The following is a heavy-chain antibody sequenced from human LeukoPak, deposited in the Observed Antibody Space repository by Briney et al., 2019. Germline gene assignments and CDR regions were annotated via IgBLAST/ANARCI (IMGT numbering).Heavy chain of an antibody. Sequence: SETLSLTCTVSGGFISTYSWSWIRQPAGKGLEWIGRISTSGSTNYNPSLKSRVTMSVDTSKNQFSLKLSSVTAADTAVYYCARESGTYSGSDYWGQGTLVTVSS. CDR3: ARESGTYSGSDY. CDR2: ISTSGST. CDR1: GGFISTYS. D-gene: IGHD1-26*01. J-gene: IGHJ4*02. V-gene: IGHV4-4*07.